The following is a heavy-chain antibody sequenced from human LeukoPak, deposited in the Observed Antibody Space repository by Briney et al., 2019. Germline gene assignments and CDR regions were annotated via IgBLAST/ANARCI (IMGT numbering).Heavy chain of an antibody. V-gene: IGHV4-34*01. D-gene: IGHD2-2*01. CDR1: GGSFSGYY. J-gene: IGHJ4*02. Sequence: SETLSLTCAVYGGSFSGYYWSWIRQPPGKGLEWIGEINHSGSTNYNPSLKSRVTISVDTSKNQFSLKLSSVTAADTAVYYCARHSDASFDYWGQGTLVTVSS. CDR2: INHSGST. CDR3: ARHSDASFDY.